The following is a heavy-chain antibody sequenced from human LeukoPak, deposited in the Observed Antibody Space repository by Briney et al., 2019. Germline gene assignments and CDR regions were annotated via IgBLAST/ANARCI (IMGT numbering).Heavy chain of an antibody. Sequence: SETLSLTCTVSGGSISSYYWSWIRQPAGKGLEWIGRIYTSGSTNCNPSLKSRVTMSVDTSKNQFSLKLSSVTAADTAVYYCARVGPRVVVPAAIVDYYYYYMDVWGKGTTVTVSS. D-gene: IGHD2-2*02. V-gene: IGHV4-4*07. J-gene: IGHJ6*03. CDR3: ARVGPRVVVPAAIVDYYYYYMDV. CDR1: GGSISSYY. CDR2: IYTSGST.